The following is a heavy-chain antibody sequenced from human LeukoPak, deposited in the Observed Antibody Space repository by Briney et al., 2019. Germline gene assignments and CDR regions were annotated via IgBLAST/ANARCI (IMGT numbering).Heavy chain of an antibody. CDR1: AGSISSGDYY. CDR3: ATVDTAMVTRDY. D-gene: IGHD5-18*01. Sequence: TSQTLSLTCTVSAGSISSGDYYWSWIRQPPGKGLEWIGYIYYSGSTYYNPSLKSRVTISVDTSKNQFSLKLSSLTAADTAVYYCATVDTAMVTRDYWGQGTLVTVSS. J-gene: IGHJ4*02. CDR2: IYYSGST. V-gene: IGHV4-30-4*08.